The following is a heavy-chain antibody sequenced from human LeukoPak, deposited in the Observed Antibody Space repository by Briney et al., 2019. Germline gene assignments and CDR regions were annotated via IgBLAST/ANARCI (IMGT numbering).Heavy chain of an antibody. CDR3: ARAAYMSSPDY. CDR1: GFTFSNYW. J-gene: IGHJ4*02. CDR2: IDSDGSST. D-gene: IGHD6-6*01. V-gene: IGHV3-74*01. Sequence: GGSLRHSCAASGFTFSNYWMLWVRQAPGEGPVWVSRIDSDGSSTTYADSVKGRFTISRDNAKNTLYLQMSSLRGEDTAVYYCARAAYMSSPDYWGQGTLVTVSS.